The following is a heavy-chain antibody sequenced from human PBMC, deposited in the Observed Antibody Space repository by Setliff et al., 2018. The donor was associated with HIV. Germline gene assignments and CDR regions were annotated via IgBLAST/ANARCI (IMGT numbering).Heavy chain of an antibody. V-gene: IGHV4-61*09. CDR2: IHGTGTS. CDR3: ARENFGYDYVWGNHRPGFQF. J-gene: IGHJ4*02. Sequence: SETLSLTCSVSGDSISSNNYYWSWIRQPAGKGLEWVGHIHGTGTSNYNPSLKSRVTISFDTSRNQFSLRLISVTATDTAVYYCARENFGYDYVWGNHRPGFQFWGQGTPVTVSS. D-gene: IGHD3-16*02. CDR1: GDSISSNNYY.